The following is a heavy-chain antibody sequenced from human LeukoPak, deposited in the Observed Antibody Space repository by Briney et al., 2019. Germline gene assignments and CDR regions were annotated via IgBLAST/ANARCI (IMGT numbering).Heavy chain of an antibody. V-gene: IGHV4-39*07. Sequence: PSETLSLTCTVSGGSISRSYYYWGWIRQPPGKGLEWIGSIYYSGSTYYNPSLKSRVTISVDTSKNQFSLKLSSVTAADTAVYYCARMEPGIAVAGTVFDWFDPWGQGTLVTVSS. CDR3: ARMEPGIAVAGTVFDWFDP. CDR2: IYYSGST. J-gene: IGHJ5*02. D-gene: IGHD6-19*01. CDR1: GGSISRSYYY.